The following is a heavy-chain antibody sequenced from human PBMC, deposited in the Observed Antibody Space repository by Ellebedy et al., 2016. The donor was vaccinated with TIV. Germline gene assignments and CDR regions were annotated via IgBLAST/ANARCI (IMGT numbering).Heavy chain of an antibody. CDR3: ARLGVITIFDY. Sequence: MPSETLSLTCSVSGASISSYYWSWIRQPPGKGLEWIGNVYFSGNTKYNPSLESRVTISVDTSKNQFSLNLSSVTAADTAVYYCARLGVITIFDYWGQGTLVTVSS. D-gene: IGHD1-14*01. V-gene: IGHV4-59*08. CDR1: GASISSYY. CDR2: VYFSGNT. J-gene: IGHJ4*02.